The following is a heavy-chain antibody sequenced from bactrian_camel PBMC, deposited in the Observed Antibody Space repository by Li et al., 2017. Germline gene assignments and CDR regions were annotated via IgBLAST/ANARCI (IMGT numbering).Heavy chain of an antibody. J-gene: IGHJ6*01. CDR2: ISGFNFK. CDR3: AAGKERESCMSWYFSGKPPGMAEFAY. CDR1: TWINSRC. D-gene: IGHD6*01. Sequence: HVQLVESGGGSVQAGGSLRLSCTASTWINSRCMAWFRQAPGKEREGVAVISGFNFKTSADSVKGRFIISQDIAKKTLFLQMNSLKSEDTAVYYCAAGKERESCMSWYFSGKPPGMAEFAYWGQGTQVTVS. V-gene: IGHV3S53*01.